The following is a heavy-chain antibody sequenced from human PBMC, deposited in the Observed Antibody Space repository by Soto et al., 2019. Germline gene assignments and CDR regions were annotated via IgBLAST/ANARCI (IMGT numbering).Heavy chain of an antibody. V-gene: IGHV1-18*01. J-gene: IGHJ6*02. CDR1: GYTFTSYG. Sequence: QVQLVQSGAEVKKPGASVKVSCKASGYTFTSYGISWVRQAPGQGLEWMGWISAYNGNTNYAQKLQGRVTMTTDTSTSKAYMELRSLRSDDTAVYYCARDFTYYDILTGYYNWFTNEGYYYYGMDVWGQGTTVTVSS. CDR2: ISAYNGNT. D-gene: IGHD3-9*01. CDR3: ARDFTYYDILTGYYNWFTNEGYYYYGMDV.